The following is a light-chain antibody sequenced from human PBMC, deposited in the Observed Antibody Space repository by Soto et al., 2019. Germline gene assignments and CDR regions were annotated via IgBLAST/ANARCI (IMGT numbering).Light chain of an antibody. V-gene: IGKV3-20*01. J-gene: IGKJ4*01. CDR2: GAS. Sequence: EIVLTQSPGTLSLSPGERATLSCRASQSVGSSYLAWYQQKPGQAPRLLIHGASSRATGIPDRFSGSGSGTGFSLTISRMEPEDFVVYYCQQSGRSVTFGGGTKVEIK. CDR3: QQSGRSVT. CDR1: QSVGSSY.